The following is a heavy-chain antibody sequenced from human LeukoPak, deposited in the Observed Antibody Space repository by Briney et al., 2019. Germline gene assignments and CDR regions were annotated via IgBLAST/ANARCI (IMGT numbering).Heavy chain of an antibody. CDR1: GGSISSSSYY. V-gene: IGHV4-39*07. CDR2: IYYSGST. CDR3: ARAPKRWNYVPY. D-gene: IGHD4-23*01. J-gene: IGHJ4*02. Sequence: SETLSLTCTVSGGSISSSSYYWGWIRQPPGKGLEWIGSIYYSGSTYYNPSLKSRVTISVDTSKNQFSLKLSSVTAADTAVYYCARAPKRWNYVPYWGQGTLVTVSS.